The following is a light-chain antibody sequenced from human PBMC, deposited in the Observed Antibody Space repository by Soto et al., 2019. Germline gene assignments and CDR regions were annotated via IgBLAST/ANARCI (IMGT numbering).Light chain of an antibody. CDR1: RSDVGGYNY. Sequence: QSALTQPPSASGSPGQSVTISCTGTRSDVGGYNYVSWYQQHPGKAPKLMIYEVSKRPSGVPDRFSGSKSGNTASLTVSGLQAEDEADYYCSSYADSTSYVFGTGTKLTVL. V-gene: IGLV2-8*01. CDR3: SSYADSTSYV. CDR2: EVS. J-gene: IGLJ1*01.